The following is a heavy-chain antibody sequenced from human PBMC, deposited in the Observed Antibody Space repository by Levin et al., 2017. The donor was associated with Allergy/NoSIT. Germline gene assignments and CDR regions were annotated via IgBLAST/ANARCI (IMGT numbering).Heavy chain of an antibody. Sequence: GGSLRLSCAASGFTFSNYGMNWVRQAPGKGLEWVSLISGTAGGTYYADSVKGRFTVSRDNSNNMLYLHMTRLRAEATAVYFCAAKVFDYWGPGTLVTVSS. CDR1: GFTFSNYG. V-gene: IGHV3-23*01. J-gene: IGHJ4*02. CDR2: ISGTAGGT. CDR3: AAKVFDY.